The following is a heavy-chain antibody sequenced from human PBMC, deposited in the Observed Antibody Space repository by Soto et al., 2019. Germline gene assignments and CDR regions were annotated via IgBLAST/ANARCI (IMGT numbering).Heavy chain of an antibody. V-gene: IGHV4-61*01. J-gene: IGHJ4*02. D-gene: IGHD3-22*01. CDR2: IYYSGST. CDR1: GGSVSSGSYY. CDR3: ARVGWEDDSSGSFDY. Sequence: SDTLFLTCTVSGGSVSSGSYYWSWIRQPPGKGLEWIGYIYYSGSTNYNPSLKSRVTISVDTSKNQFSLKLSSVTAADTAVYYCARVGWEDDSSGSFDYWRQGTLVTVSS.